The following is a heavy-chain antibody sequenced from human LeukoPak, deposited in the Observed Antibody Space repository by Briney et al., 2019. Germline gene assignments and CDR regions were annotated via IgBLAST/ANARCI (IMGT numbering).Heavy chain of an antibody. Sequence: GGSLRLSCAASGFTFSTYWMHWVRQAPGKGLMWVSRIISDGSSTSYADSVKGRFTISRDNAKNTLYLQMNSLRAEDTALYYCVREPRVPLHPSSSGVFDNWGQGTLVTVSS. CDR2: IISDGSST. CDR1: GFTFSTYW. V-gene: IGHV3-74*01. J-gene: IGHJ4*02. CDR3: VREPRVPLHPSSSGVFDN. D-gene: IGHD6-19*01.